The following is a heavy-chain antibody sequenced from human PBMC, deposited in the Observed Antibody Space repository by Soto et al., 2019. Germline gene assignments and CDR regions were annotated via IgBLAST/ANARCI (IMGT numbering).Heavy chain of an antibody. Sequence: GESLKISCKGSGYSFTSYWIGWVRQMPGKGLEWMGIIYPGDSDTRYSPSFQGQVTISADKSISTAYLQWSSLKASDTAMYYCASGRAVWFGEGESGEVDYWGQGTLVTVSS. J-gene: IGHJ4*02. CDR2: IYPGDSDT. D-gene: IGHD3-10*01. CDR3: ASGRAVWFGEGESGEVDY. V-gene: IGHV5-51*01. CDR1: GYSFTSYW.